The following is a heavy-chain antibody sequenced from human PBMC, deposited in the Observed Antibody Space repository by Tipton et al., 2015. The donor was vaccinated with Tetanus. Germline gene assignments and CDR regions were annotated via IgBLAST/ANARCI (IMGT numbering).Heavy chain of an antibody. CDR3: AKSDGAQTSGWYPSLYFDF. V-gene: IGHV4-61*08. CDR1: GGSVRSGDYS. CDR2: VSYSGRT. J-gene: IGHJ4*02. D-gene: IGHD6-19*01. Sequence: TLSLTCTVSGGSVRSGDYSWNWIRQPPGKGLEWLAYVSYSGRTNSNYSLKSRITISQDTSKNQFSLRLTSVTAADTAVYFCAKSDGAQTSGWYPSLYFDFWGQGTLVTVSS.